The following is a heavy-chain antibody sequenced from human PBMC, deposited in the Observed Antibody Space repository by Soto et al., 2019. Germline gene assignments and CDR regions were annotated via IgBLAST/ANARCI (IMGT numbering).Heavy chain of an antibody. CDR3: ARFTRGSSGVY. J-gene: IGHJ4*02. CDR1: GFTFNTYW. Sequence: EVQLVESGGDLVQPGGSLRLSCVASGFTFNTYWMSWVRQAPGKGLEWVANIKEDGRDKYYVDSVKGRFTISRDNAKNLLYLPRTSLGAGDTAMYYCARFTRGSSGVYWGQGTLVTVSS. CDR2: IKEDGRDK. D-gene: IGHD6-25*01. V-gene: IGHV3-7*01.